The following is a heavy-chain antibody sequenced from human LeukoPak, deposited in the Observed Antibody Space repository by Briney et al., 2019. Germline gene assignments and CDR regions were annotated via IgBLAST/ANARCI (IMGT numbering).Heavy chain of an antibody. CDR3: ARTYYGSGSYYKSGTFDY. D-gene: IGHD3-10*01. J-gene: IGHJ4*02. CDR1: GGSFSGYY. V-gene: IGHV4-34*01. Sequence: SETLSLTCAVYGGSFSGYYWSWIRQPPGKGLEWTGEINHSGSTNYNPSLKSRVTISVDTSKNQFSLKLSSVTAADTAVYYCARTYYGSGSYYKSGTFDYWGQGTLVTVSS. CDR2: INHSGST.